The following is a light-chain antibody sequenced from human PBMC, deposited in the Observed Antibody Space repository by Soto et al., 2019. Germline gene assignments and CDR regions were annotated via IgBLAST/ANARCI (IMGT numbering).Light chain of an antibody. V-gene: IGKV3D-7*01. J-gene: IGKJ1*01. Sequence: EIVRRQSPATPSVSPGERATLSCRSSQTVSRMYLSWFQQKPGQAPRLLIYGTSTRATGIPVRFTGSGAGTDFTLTISSLQPEDFAVYFCHQDINLPWTFGQGTKVDI. CDR3: HQDINLPWT. CDR2: GTS. CDR1: QTVSRMY.